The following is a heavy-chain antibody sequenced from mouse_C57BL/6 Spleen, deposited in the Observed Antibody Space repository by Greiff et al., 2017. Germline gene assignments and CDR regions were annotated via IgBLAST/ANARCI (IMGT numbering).Heavy chain of an antibody. CDR2: IYPGDGDT. V-gene: IGHV1-80*01. D-gene: IGHD2-3*01. Sequence: LKESGASVKISCKASGYAFSSYWMNWVKQRPGKGLEWIGQIYPGDGDTNYNGKFKGKATLTADKSSSTAYMQLSSLTSEDSAVYFCARSSGDGYYDWYFDVWGTGTTVTVSS. CDR3: ARSSGDGYYDWYFDV. CDR1: GYAFSSYW. J-gene: IGHJ1*03.